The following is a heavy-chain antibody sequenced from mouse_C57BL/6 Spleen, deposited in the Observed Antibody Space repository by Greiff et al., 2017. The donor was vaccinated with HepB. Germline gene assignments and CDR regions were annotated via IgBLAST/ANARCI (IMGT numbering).Heavy chain of an antibody. Sequence: QVQLQQSGAELARPGASVKMSCKASGYTFTSYTMHWVKQRPGQGLEWIGYINPSSGYTKYNQKFKDKATLTADKSSSTAYMQLSSLTSEDSAVYYCASHYYGSSNEVFAYWGQGTLVTVSA. CDR1: GYTFTSYT. D-gene: IGHD1-1*01. V-gene: IGHV1-4*01. CDR2: INPSSGYT. J-gene: IGHJ3*01. CDR3: ASHYYGSSNEVFAY.